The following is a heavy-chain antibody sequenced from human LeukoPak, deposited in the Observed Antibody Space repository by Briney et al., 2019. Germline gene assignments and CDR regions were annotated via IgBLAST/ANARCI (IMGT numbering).Heavy chain of an antibody. V-gene: IGHV4-61*01. CDR1: GGSVSSGSYY. CDR2: ICYSGST. J-gene: IGHJ4*02. D-gene: IGHD5-12*01. Sequence: SETLSLTCTVSGGSVSSGSYYWSWIRQPPGKGLEWIGYICYSGSTNYNPSLKSRVTISVDTSKNQFSLKLSSVTAADTAVYYCAVLVAADISPFDYWGQGTLVTVSS. CDR3: AVLVAADISPFDY.